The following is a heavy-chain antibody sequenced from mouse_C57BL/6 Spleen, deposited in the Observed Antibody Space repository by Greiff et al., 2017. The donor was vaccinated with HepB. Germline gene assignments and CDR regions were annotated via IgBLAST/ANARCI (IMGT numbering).Heavy chain of an antibody. CDR2: IYPRSGNT. CDR3: ARSYGSSWLDYAMDY. J-gene: IGHJ4*01. CDR1: GYTFTSYG. D-gene: IGHD1-1*01. Sequence: QVQLKESGAELARPGASVKLSCKASGYTFTSYGISWVKQRTGQGLEWIGEIYPRSGNTYYNEKFKGKATLTADKSSSTAYMELRSLTSEDSAVYFCARSYGSSWLDYAMDYWGQGTPVTVSS. V-gene: IGHV1-81*01.